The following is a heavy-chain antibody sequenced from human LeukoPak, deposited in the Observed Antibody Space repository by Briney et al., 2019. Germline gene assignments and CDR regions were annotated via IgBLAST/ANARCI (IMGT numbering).Heavy chain of an antibody. J-gene: IGHJ4*02. CDR1: GFTFSSYE. D-gene: IGHD2-15*01. CDR3: ARVVYCSGGNCHDYFDY. Sequence: PGGSLRLSCAASGFTFSSYEMHWVRQAPGKGLEWVSYISFSGSTTFYADSVKGRFTISRDNAENSLYLQMKSLTAEDTATYYCARVVYCSGGNCHDYFDYWGQGTLVTVSS. CDR2: ISFSGSTT. V-gene: IGHV3-48*03.